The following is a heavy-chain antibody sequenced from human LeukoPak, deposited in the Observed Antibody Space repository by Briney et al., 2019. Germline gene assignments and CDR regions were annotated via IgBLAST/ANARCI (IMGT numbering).Heavy chain of an antibody. V-gene: IGHV4-59*01. J-gene: IGHJ3*02. CDR1: GGSISSYY. CDR3: ARVRGAFDI. Sequence: KPSXTLSLTCTVSGGSISSYYWSWVRQPPGKGLEWIGYIYYSGSTNYNPSLKSRVTISVDTSKNQFSLKLSSVTAADTAVYYCARVRGAFDIWGQGTMVTVSS. CDR2: IYYSGST.